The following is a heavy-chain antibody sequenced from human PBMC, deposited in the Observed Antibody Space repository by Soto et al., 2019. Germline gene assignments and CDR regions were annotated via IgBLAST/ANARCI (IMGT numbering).Heavy chain of an antibody. Sequence: ASVKVSCKASGYTFTSYGISWVRQAPGQGLEWMGWISAYNGNTNYAQKLQGRVTMTTDTSTSTAYMELRSLRSDDTAVYYCARDQRSYYYDSSGYPYAFDIWGQGTMVTVSS. V-gene: IGHV1-18*04. CDR1: GYTFTSYG. J-gene: IGHJ3*02. CDR2: ISAYNGNT. D-gene: IGHD3-22*01. CDR3: ARDQRSYYYDSSGYPYAFDI.